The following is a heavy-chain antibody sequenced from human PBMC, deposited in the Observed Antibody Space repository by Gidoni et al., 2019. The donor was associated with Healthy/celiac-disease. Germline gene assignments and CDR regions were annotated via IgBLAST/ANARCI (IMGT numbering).Heavy chain of an antibody. CDR3: ARCRQDRYGDYGRSHWFDP. Sequence: EVQLVESGGGLVQPGGSLRLSCAASGFTFSSYWMSWFRQAPGKGMEWVANIKQEGSEKYYVDSVKGRFTISRDNAKNSLYLQMNRLRAEDTAVYYCARCRQDRYGDYGRSHWFDPWGQGTLVTVSS. J-gene: IGHJ5*02. D-gene: IGHD4-17*01. V-gene: IGHV3-7*01. CDR2: IKQEGSEK. CDR1: GFTFSSYW.